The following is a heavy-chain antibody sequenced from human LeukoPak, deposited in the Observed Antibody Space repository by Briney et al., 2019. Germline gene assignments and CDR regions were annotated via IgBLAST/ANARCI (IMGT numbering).Heavy chain of an antibody. CDR2: IYYSGST. J-gene: IGHJ3*02. CDR1: GGSISSYY. D-gene: IGHD4-17*01. V-gene: IGHV4-59*01. Sequence: SGTLSLTCTVSGGSISSYYWSWIRQPPGKGLEWIGYIYYSGSTNYNPSLKSRVTISVDTSKNQFSLKLSSVTAADTAVYYCAGGTTLEAFDIWGQGTMVTVSS. CDR3: AGGTTLEAFDI.